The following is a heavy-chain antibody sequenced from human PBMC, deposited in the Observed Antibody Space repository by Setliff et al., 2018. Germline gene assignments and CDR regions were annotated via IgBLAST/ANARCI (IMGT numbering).Heavy chain of an antibody. CDR2: IYYSGST. V-gene: IGHV4-31*01. J-gene: IGHJ3*02. CDR3: ARCSGSYDAFDI. Sequence: PSETLSLTCTVSGGSISSGGYYWSWIRQHPGMGLEWIGYIYYSGSTYHNPSLKTLVTISVDTSKNQFSLKLSSVTAADTAVYYCARCSGSYDAFDIWGQGTVVTVSS. D-gene: IGHD1-26*01. CDR1: GGSISSGGYY.